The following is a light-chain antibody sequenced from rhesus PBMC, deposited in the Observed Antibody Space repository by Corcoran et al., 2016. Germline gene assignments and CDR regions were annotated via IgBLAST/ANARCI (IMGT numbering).Light chain of an antibody. J-gene: IGKJ2*01. V-gene: IGKV3-10*02. CDR3: YQDKSECPS. CDR2: GAS. CDR1: QSVSTF. Sequence: QVILTQSPATLSLSPGERATFSCRASQSVSTFLAWYQQKPGPAPRLLIYGASSRATGIPDRSSGNGAGTAFTLTISSLESEDVGIYHCYQDKSECPSFGQGTRVEIK.